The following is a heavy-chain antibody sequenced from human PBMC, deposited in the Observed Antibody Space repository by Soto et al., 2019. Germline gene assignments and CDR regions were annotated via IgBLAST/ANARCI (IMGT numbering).Heavy chain of an antibody. CDR2: VYYSGST. CDR1: GGSVSRSSYY. J-gene: IGHJ4*02. Sequence: TSEALCLPCTVSGGSVSRSSYYWGWVRQAPGKGLEWIGSVYYSGSTYYNPSLESRVTISVDKSKNQFSLKLMSLSAADTAVYYCGRLEGLATISYYFDYWGQGALVTVSS. V-gene: IGHV4-39*01. CDR3: GRLEGLATISYYFDY. D-gene: IGHD3-9*01.